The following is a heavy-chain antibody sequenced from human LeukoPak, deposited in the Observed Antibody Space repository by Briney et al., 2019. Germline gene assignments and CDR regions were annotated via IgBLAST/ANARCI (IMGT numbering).Heavy chain of an antibody. V-gene: IGHV3-53*01. J-gene: IGHJ4*02. CDR2: IYSGGST. CDR3: AKDGDSHSPPYYFDY. Sequence: GGSLRLSCAASGFTVSSSYMSWVRQAPGKGLEWVAVIYSGGSTYHADSVKGRFTISRDNSKNTLYLQMNSLRAEDTAVYYCAKDGDSHSPPYYFDYWGQGTLVTVSS. D-gene: IGHD2-21*01. CDR1: GFTVSSSY.